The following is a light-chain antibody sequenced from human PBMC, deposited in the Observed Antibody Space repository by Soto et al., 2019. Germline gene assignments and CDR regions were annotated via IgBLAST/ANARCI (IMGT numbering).Light chain of an antibody. CDR2: DAS. CDR3: LQYSTYPLT. J-gene: IGKJ4*01. Sequence: DIQMTQSPSTLSASIGDRVTITCRASQSITTFLAWYQQKPGKAPQILIYDASKLEPGVPSRLSGGGSGTEFTLTISSLQPDDFATYYCLQYSTYPLTFGGGTRVEIK. V-gene: IGKV1-5*01. CDR1: QSITTF.